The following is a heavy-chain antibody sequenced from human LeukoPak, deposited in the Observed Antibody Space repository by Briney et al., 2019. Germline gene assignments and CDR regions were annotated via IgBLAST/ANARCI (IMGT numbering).Heavy chain of an antibody. CDR3: ARWPRFGLRDRAFDY. CDR2: INHSGST. CDR1: GGSISSYY. V-gene: IGHV4-34*01. Sequence: SETLSLTCTVSGGSISSYYWNWIRQPPGKGLEWIGEINHSGSTNYNPSLKSRVTISVDTSKNQFSLKLSPVTAADTAVYYCARWPRFGLRDRAFDYWGQGTLVTVSS. J-gene: IGHJ4*02. D-gene: IGHD3-3*01.